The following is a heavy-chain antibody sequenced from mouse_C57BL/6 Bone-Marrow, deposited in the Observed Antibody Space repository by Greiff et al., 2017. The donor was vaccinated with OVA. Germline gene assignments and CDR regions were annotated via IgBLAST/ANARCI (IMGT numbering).Heavy chain of an antibody. CDR2: IYPGDGDT. Sequence: VKLLESGPELVKPGASVKISCKASGYAFSSSWMNWVKQRPGKGLVWIGRIYPGDGDTNYNGNFKGKATLTADKSSSTAYMQHSSLSSEDSAVYFCARHEDGYYASYFDYWGQGTTLTVSA. D-gene: IGHD2-3*01. CDR1: GYAFSSSW. J-gene: IGHJ2*01. CDR3: ARHEDGYYASYFDY. V-gene: IGHV1-82*01.